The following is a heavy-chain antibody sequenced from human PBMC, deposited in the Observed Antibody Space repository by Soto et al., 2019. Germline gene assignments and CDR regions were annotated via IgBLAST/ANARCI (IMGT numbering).Heavy chain of an antibody. J-gene: IGHJ5*02. CDR2: ISSSSSTI. Sequence: GGSLRLSCAASGFTFSSYSMNWVRQAPGKGLEWVSYISSSSSTIYYADPVKGRFTISRDNAKNSLYLQMNSLRAEDTAVYYCARTLAPFDPWGQGTLVTVSS. CDR3: ARTLAPFDP. V-gene: IGHV3-48*01. CDR1: GFTFSSYS.